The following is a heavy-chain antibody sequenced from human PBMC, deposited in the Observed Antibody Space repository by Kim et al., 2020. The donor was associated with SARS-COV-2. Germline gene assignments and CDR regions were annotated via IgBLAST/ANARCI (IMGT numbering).Heavy chain of an antibody. Sequence: GGSLRLSCAASAFTFSSYAMSWVRQAPGKGLQWVSIISGGGGSTFYADSVKGRFTISRDNSKNTLYLQMNSRRAEDTAVYYCAKDVACGGDACYSNVDYWGRRTLVSVS. CDR2: ISGGGGST. CDR3: AKDVACGGDACYSNVDY. CDR1: AFTFSSYA. J-gene: IGHJ4*02. D-gene: IGHD2-15*01. V-gene: IGHV3-23*01.